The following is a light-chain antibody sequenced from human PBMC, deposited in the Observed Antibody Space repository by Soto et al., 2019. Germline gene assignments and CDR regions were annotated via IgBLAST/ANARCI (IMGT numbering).Light chain of an antibody. V-gene: IGKV1-33*01. CDR1: QDIFNY. Sequence: DIQMTQSPSSLSASVGDRVTITCQASQDIFNYLTWYQQKPGKAPKLLIYDASNLETGVPSRFSGSGSGTDCTFTISSLQPEDIATYYCQQYDNRPLGTFGPGTKVDIK. CDR2: DAS. J-gene: IGKJ3*01. CDR3: QQYDNRPLGT.